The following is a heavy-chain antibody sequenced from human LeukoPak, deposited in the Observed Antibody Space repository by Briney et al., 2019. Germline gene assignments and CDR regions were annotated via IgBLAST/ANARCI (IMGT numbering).Heavy chain of an antibody. CDR3: ARVRRYDVFDI. J-gene: IGHJ3*02. CDR2: INTDGSST. V-gene: IGHV3-74*01. CDR1: GFTFSSYW. Sequence: PGGSLRLSCAASGFTFSSYWMHWVRQAPGKGLVWVSRINTDGSSTNYADSVKGRFTISRDNAKNTLYLQMNSLRADDTAVYYCARVRRYDVFDIWGQGTMVTVSP.